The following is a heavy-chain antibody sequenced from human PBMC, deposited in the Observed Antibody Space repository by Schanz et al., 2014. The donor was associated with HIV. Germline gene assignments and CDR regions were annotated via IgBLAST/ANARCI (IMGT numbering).Heavy chain of an antibody. D-gene: IGHD3-10*01. V-gene: IGHV3-23*04. CDR3: AKGQRGMVRGDNDY. J-gene: IGHJ4*02. Sequence: EVPLVESGGGVVQPGRSLRLSCAASGFTFSSYGMHWVRQAPGKGLEWVSGISGSGISTYYADSVKGRFTISRDNSKNTLYLQMNSLRAEDTAVYYCAKGQRGMVRGDNDYWGQGTQVTVSS. CDR1: GFTFSSYG. CDR2: ISGSGIST.